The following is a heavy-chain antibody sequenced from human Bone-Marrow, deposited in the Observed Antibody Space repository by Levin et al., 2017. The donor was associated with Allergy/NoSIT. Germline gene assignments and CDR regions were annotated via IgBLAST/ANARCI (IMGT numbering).Heavy chain of an antibody. V-gene: IGHV3-73*01. D-gene: IGHD3-16*01. Sequence: TGGSLRLSCAASGFTFSDSAVHWVRQASGKGLEWVGRIRSKANTYATGYGASVKGRFTISRDDSKNTAYLQMNSLNTEDTAVYYCTRPWGGLRLDGLQFWGQGTMVTVSS. CDR3: TRPWGGLRLDGLQF. CDR1: GFTFSDSA. J-gene: IGHJ3*01. CDR2: IRSKANTYAT.